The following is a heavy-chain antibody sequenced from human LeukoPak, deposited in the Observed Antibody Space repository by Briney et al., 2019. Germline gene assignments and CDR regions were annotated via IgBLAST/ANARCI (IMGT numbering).Heavy chain of an antibody. CDR3: ARDLRPPGCYYYVRGMDV. Sequence: ASVKVSCKDSGYTFTSYAMHWVRQAPGQRLEWMGWINAGNGNTKYSQKFQGRVTITRDTFASTAYMELSSLRSEDTAVYYCARDLRPPGCYYYVRGMDVWGQGTTVTVSS. V-gene: IGHV1-3*01. D-gene: IGHD3-22*01. CDR1: GYTFTSYA. CDR2: INAGNGNT. J-gene: IGHJ6*02.